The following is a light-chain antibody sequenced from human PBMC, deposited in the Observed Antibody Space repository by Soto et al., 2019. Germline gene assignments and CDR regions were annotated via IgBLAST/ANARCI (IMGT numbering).Light chain of an antibody. CDR2: RNN. V-gene: IGLV1-47*01. Sequence: QSVLTQPPSASGTPGQRVTISCSGSGSNIGSNYVYWHQQLPGTAPKLLIYRNNQRPSGVPDRFSGSKSGTSASLAISGLRSEDEADYYCAAWDDSLRAVIFGGGTKVTVL. CDR3: AAWDDSLRAVI. CDR1: GSNIGSNY. J-gene: IGLJ2*01.